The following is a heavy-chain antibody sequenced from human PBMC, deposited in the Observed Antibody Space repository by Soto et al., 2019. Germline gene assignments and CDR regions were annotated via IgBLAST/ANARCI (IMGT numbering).Heavy chain of an antibody. Sequence: LRLSCAASGFTFSYYSMTWVRQSPGRGLEWVSSISSSTTYISYADSVRGRFTISRDNAKNSLYLQMSSLRADDTAVYYCARDPVGVDSTFFFDSWGQGTLVTVSS. CDR2: ISSSTTYI. D-gene: IGHD2-21*01. V-gene: IGHV3-21*01. CDR3: ARDPVGVDSTFFFDS. CDR1: GFTFSYYS. J-gene: IGHJ4*02.